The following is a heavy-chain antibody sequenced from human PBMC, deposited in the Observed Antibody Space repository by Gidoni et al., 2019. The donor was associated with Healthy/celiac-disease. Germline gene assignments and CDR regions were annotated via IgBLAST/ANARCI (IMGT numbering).Heavy chain of an antibody. CDR1: GFTFGDYA. CDR2: IRSKAYGGTT. D-gene: IGHD6-13*01. J-gene: IGHJ4*02. V-gene: IGHV3-49*05. CDR3: TRWTAAGRDY. Sequence: EVQLVESGGGLVKPGRSLRLSCTASGFTFGDYAMSWFRQAPGKGLEGVGFIRSKAYGGTTEYASSVKCILTISRDDSKSIAYRQINSLKTEETAVYYCTRWTAAGRDYWGQGTLVTVSS.